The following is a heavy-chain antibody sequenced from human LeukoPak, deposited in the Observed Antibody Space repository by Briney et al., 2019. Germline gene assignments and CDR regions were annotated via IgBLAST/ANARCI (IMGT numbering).Heavy chain of an antibody. J-gene: IGHJ4*02. CDR2: IYSSGST. V-gene: IGHV4-59*08. CDR1: GGSISGYY. CDR3: ARHIWLQHSPFDY. D-gene: IGHD5-24*01. Sequence: SETLSLTRTVSGGSISGYYWSWIRQPPGKGLEWIGYIYSSGSTKDNPSLNSRVTISIDTSKNHFSLKLNSVTAADTAVYYCARHIWLQHSPFDYWGQGSLVTVSS.